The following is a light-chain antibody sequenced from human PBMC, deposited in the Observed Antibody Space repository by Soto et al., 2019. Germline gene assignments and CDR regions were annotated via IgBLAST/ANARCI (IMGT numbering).Light chain of an antibody. V-gene: IGLV4-69*01. CDR3: QTWGTGIRVI. J-gene: IGLJ2*01. Sequence: QLVLTQSPSASASLGASVKLTCTLSSGHRSYTIAWHQQQPQKGPRYLMKVNSDGSHTRGDGIPDRFSGSSSGAERYLTISSLQSEDEADYYCQTWGTGIRVIFGGGTKVTVL. CDR2: VNSDGSH. CDR1: SGHRSYT.